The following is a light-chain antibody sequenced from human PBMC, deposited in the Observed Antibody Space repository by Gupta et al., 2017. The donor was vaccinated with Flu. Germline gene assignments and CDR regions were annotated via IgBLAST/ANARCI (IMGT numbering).Light chain of an antibody. CDR3: QQYYSYPQT. CDR1: QGISNS. CDR2: AAS. V-gene: IGKV1-8*01. J-gene: IGKJ1*01. Sequence: GDRATLSCRASQGISNSLAWYQQKPGQAPKLLIYAASTLQTGVPSRFSGSGSGTDFTLAISSLQSEDFATYYCQQYYSYPQTFGQGTKVEIK.